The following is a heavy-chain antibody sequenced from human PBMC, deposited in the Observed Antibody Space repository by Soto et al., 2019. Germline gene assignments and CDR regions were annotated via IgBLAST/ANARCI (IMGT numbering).Heavy chain of an antibody. Sequence: PGGSLRLSCAASGFTFSSYSMNWVRQAPGKGLEWVSSISSSSSYIYYADSVKGRFTISRDNAKNSLYLQMNSLRAEDTAVYYCARSNYYDSSGDHDAFDIWGQGTMVTVSS. CDR1: GFTFSSYS. D-gene: IGHD3-22*01. V-gene: IGHV3-21*01. CDR2: ISSSSSYI. J-gene: IGHJ3*02. CDR3: ARSNYYDSSGDHDAFDI.